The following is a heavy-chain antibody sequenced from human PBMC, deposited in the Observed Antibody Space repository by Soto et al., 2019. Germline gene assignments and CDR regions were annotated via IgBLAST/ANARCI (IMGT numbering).Heavy chain of an antibody. Sequence: QLQLQESGPGLVKPSETLSLTCTVSGGSISSSSYYWGWIRQPPGKGLEWIGSIYYSGSTYYNPSLKSRVTISVDTSKNQFYLKLSSVTAADTAVYYCARSGDILTGRPNWFDPWGQGTLVTVSS. J-gene: IGHJ5*02. CDR3: ARSGDILTGRPNWFDP. V-gene: IGHV4-39*01. CDR1: GGSISSSSYY. D-gene: IGHD3-9*01. CDR2: IYYSGST.